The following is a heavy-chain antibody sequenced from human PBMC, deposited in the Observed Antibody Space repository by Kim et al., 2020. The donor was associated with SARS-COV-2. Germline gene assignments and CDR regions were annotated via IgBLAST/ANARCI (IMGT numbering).Heavy chain of an antibody. D-gene: IGHD3-22*01. V-gene: IGHV4-4*07. Sequence: SETLSLTCTASGGSISRYYWSWIRQPAGKGLEWIGRIYTSGSTNYNPSLKSRVTISVDTSKNQFSLKLSSLTAADTAVYYCASTSSAYGMDVWGQGTTVTVSS. CDR2: IYTSGST. J-gene: IGHJ6*02. CDR1: GGSISRYY. CDR3: ASTSSAYGMDV.